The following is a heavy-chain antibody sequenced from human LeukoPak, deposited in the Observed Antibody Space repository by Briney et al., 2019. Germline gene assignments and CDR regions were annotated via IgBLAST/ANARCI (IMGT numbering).Heavy chain of an antibody. J-gene: IGHJ4*02. CDR2: INWNGGST. Sequence: GGSLRLSCAASGFTFDDYGMSWVRQAPGKGLEWVSGINWNGGSTGYADSVKGRFTISRDNAKNSLYLQMNSLRAEDTALYYCARDPYYYGSGSLCALDYWRQGTLVTVSS. V-gene: IGHV3-20*04. D-gene: IGHD3-10*01. CDR3: ARDPYYYGSGSLCALDY. CDR1: GFTFDDYG.